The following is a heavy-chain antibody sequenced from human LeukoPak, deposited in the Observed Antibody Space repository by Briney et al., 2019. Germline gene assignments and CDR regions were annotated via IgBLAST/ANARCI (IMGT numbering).Heavy chain of an antibody. V-gene: IGHV7-4-1*02. CDR1: GYTFTSYA. J-gene: IGHJ4*02. D-gene: IGHD4-17*01. CDR3: ARNYGHHQSPNHPGGY. Sequence: ASVKVSCKASGYTFTSYAMNWVRQAPGQGLEWMGCINTNTGNPTYAQGYTGRFVFSLDTSVSTAYLQISSLKAEDTAVYYCARNYGHHQSPNHPGGYWGQGTLVTFSS. CDR2: INTNTGNP.